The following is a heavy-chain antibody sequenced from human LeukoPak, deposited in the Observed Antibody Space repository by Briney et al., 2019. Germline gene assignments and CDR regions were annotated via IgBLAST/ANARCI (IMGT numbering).Heavy chain of an antibody. CDR3: ARGPLITMVRGVILRGPYMDV. J-gene: IGHJ6*03. Sequence: GSLRLSCAASGFTFSGSAMHWVRQPPGKGLEWIGEINHSGSTNYNPSLKSRVTISVDTSKNQFSLKLSSVTAADTAVYYCARGPLITMVRGVILRGPYMDVWGKGTAVTISS. V-gene: IGHV4-34*01. CDR2: INHSGST. D-gene: IGHD3-10*01. CDR1: GFTFSGSA.